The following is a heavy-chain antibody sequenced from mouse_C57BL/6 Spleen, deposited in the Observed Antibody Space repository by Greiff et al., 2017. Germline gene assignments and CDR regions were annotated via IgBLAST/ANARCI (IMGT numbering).Heavy chain of an antibody. CDR3: ERDSNYWYFDV. CDR1: GYTFTSYW. V-gene: IGHV1-72*01. CDR2: IDPNSGGT. J-gene: IGHJ1*03. D-gene: IGHD2-5*01. Sequence: QVQLQQPGAELVKPGASVKLSCKASGYTFTSYWMHWVKQRPGRGLEWIGRIDPNSGGTKYNEKFKSKATLTVDKASSTAYTQLSSLTSEDSAVYYCERDSNYWYFDVWGTGTTLTLS.